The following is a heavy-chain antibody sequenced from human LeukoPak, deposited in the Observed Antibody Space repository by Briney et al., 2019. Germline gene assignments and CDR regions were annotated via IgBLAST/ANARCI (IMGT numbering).Heavy chain of an antibody. D-gene: IGHD4-17*01. CDR1: GGSMSSDVYQ. CDR2: IYYSGTT. CDR3: ARGPTVTTDY. V-gene: IGHV4-31*03. Sequence: SHTLSLPCTVSGGSMSSDVYQWTWIRQHPGKGLEWIGDIYYSGTTYYNPSLKSRVTISVDTSKNQFSLKLSSVTAAATAVYYCARGPTVTTDYWGQGTLVTVSS. J-gene: IGHJ4*02.